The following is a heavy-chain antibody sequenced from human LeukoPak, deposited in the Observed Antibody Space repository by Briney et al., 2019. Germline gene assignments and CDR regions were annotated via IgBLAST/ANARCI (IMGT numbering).Heavy chain of an antibody. J-gene: IGHJ5*02. Sequence: SGTLSLTCTVSGGSISSYYWSWIPQPPGRGLEWIGYTYYSGSINYNPSLKSRVTISVDTSKNQFSLKLSSVTAADTAVYYCARGFIAAAGWIDPWGEGTLVSVST. V-gene: IGHV4-59*01. D-gene: IGHD6-13*01. CDR1: GGSISSYY. CDR2: TYYSGSI. CDR3: ARGFIAAAGWIDP.